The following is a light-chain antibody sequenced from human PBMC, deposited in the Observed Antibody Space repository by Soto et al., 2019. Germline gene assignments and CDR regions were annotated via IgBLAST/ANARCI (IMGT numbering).Light chain of an antibody. J-gene: IGKJ5*01. CDR3: QQYNNWPPIT. V-gene: IGKV3-20*01. Sequence: EVVLTQSPGTLSLSPGERATLSCRASQSVSGSDLAWYQQKPGQAPRLLISGVSNRATGTPDRFSGSGSGTDFTLTISRLEPEDFAVYYCQQYNNWPPITFGQGTRLEIK. CDR1: QSVSGSD. CDR2: GVS.